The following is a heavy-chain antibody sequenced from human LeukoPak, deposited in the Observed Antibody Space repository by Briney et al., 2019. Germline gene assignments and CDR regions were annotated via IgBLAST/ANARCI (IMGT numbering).Heavy chain of an antibody. J-gene: IGHJ4*02. CDR3: ARARDNYDRSGFSALDY. V-gene: IGHV3-33*01. CDR2: IWYDGGNK. Sequence: GGSLRLSCAASGFTFSSYVMHSVRQAPGKGLEWVSGIWYDGGNKNYADSLKGRFTISRDNSKNTLYLQMDRLRAEDSAVYYCARARDNYDRSGFSALDYWGQGTLVTVSS. D-gene: IGHD3-22*01. CDR1: GFTFSSYV.